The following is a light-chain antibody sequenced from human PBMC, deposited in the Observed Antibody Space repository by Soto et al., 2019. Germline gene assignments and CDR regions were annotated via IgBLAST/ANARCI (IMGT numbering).Light chain of an antibody. CDR1: QSVSSY. Sequence: EIVLTQSPATLSLSPGERATLSCRASQSVSSYLAWYQQKPGQAPRLLIYDASNRATGIPARFSGSGSGTDLTLTIRRLEPEDFAVYYCQQRSNWPRTFGQGTKLEIK. J-gene: IGKJ2*01. V-gene: IGKV3-11*01. CDR2: DAS. CDR3: QQRSNWPRT.